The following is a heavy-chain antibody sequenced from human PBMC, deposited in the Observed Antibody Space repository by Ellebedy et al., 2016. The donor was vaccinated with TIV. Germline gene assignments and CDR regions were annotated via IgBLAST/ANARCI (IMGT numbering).Heavy chain of an antibody. V-gene: IGHV3-15*01. CDR3: TTGFSTAWHDHC. D-gene: IGHD3-3*01. Sequence: SWIRQTPGKGLEWVGRIKSKRDGETTEYAAPVKGRFTISRDDSDNMLSLQMNSLKAEDTAVYYCTTGFSTAWHDHCWGQGTLVTVSS. J-gene: IGHJ4*02. CDR2: IKSKRDGETT.